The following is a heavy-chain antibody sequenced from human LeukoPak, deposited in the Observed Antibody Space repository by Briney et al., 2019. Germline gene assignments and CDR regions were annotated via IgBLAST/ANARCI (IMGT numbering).Heavy chain of an antibody. CDR3: ARGDGGSYGGRFDY. D-gene: IGHD1-26*01. CDR2: IKSDESTT. CDR1: GFTFSSYW. Sequence: PGGSLRLSCAASGFTFSSYWMNWVRQAPGKGLVWVSRIKSDESTTSYADSVKGRFTIYRGNARNTLYLQMNSLRTEDTAVYYCARGDGGSYGGRFDYWGQGTLVTVSS. V-gene: IGHV3-74*01. J-gene: IGHJ4*02.